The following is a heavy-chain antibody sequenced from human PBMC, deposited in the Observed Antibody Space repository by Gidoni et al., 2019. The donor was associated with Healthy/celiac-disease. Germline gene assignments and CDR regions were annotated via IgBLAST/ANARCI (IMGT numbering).Heavy chain of an antibody. V-gene: IGHV4-39*01. Sequence: QLQLQESGPGLVKPSETLSLTCTVSGGSISSSSYYWAWIRQPPGKGLEWIGSIYYSGSTYYNPSLKSRVTISVDTSKNQFSLKLSSVTAADTAVYYCARPNIQGVVRIWGQGTLVTVSS. D-gene: IGHD3-3*01. CDR2: IYYSGST. CDR3: ARPNIQGVVRI. CDR1: GGSISSSSYY. J-gene: IGHJ4*02.